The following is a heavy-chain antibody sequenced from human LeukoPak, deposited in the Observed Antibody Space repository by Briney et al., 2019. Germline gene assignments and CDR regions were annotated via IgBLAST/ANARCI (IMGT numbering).Heavy chain of an antibody. V-gene: IGHV3-21*01. J-gene: IGHJ4*02. Sequence: GGSLRLSCVASGFTFSGYNMNWVRQAPGKGLECVSSLSGSGTYIYYADSVKGRFTISRDNAKNSLYLQMNSLRAEDTAVYYCARDQGGSYDPDFDYWGQGTLVTVSS. D-gene: IGHD1-26*01. CDR2: LSGSGTYI. CDR3: ARDQGGSYDPDFDY. CDR1: GFTFSGYN.